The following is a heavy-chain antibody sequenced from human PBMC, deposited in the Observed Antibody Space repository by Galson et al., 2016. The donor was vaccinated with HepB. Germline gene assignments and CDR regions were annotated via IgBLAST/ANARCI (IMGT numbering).Heavy chain of an antibody. J-gene: IGHJ6*02. CDR1: GFTFSGYG. D-gene: IGHD3-16*02. CDR3: ARVEFYPMGPPYYYGMDV. Sequence: SLRLSCAASGFTFSGYGMHWVRQAPGKGLEWVAVIWYDGSNQYYADSVKGRFTISRDNSKNTLYLQMHSLRAEDTAVYYCARVEFYPMGPPYYYGMDVWGQGTTVTVSS. V-gene: IGHV3-33*01. CDR2: IWYDGSNQ.